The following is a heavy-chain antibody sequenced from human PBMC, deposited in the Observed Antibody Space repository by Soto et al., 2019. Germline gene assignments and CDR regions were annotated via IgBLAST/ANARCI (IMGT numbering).Heavy chain of an antibody. D-gene: IGHD6-13*01. CDR2: IFSNDEK. J-gene: IGHJ5*02. CDR3: ASTYSTSWYWFDP. CDR1: GFSLSNAGLG. Sequence: QVTVKESGPVLVKPTETLTLTCTVSGFSLSNAGLGVSWIRQPPGKALEWLAHIFSNDEKSYSTSLKSRLTISKDTSKSQVVLXMXNMDPVDTATYYCASTYSTSWYWFDPWGQGTLVTVSS. V-gene: IGHV2-26*04.